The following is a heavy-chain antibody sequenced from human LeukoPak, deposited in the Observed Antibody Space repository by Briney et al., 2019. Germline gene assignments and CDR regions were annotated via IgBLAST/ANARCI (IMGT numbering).Heavy chain of an antibody. CDR1: GFTFSSYS. Sequence: SGGSLRLSCAASGFTFSSYSMNWVRQAPGKGLEWVSSISSSSSYIYYADSVKGRFTISRDNAKNSLYLQMNSLRAEDTAVYYCARRIAAAGTAFSDYWGQGTLVTVSS. CDR3: ARRIAAAGTAFSDY. V-gene: IGHV3-21*01. CDR2: ISSSSSYI. D-gene: IGHD6-13*01. J-gene: IGHJ4*02.